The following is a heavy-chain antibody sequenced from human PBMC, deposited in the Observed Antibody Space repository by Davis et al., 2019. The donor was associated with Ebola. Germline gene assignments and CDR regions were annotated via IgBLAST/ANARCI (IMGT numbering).Heavy chain of an antibody. V-gene: IGHV1-3*04. CDR3: ARDSAGTIYSNSFDP. D-gene: IGHD1-7*01. J-gene: IGHJ5*02. CDR1: GYIFTNHA. Sequence: AASVKVSCKASGYIFTNHAMHWVRQAPGQRLEWMGWISTGNGNARYSQKFQGRVTITSDTTSNTVSMELSRLQSEDTAVYYCARDSAGTIYSNSFDPWGQGTLVTVSS. CDR2: ISTGNGNA.